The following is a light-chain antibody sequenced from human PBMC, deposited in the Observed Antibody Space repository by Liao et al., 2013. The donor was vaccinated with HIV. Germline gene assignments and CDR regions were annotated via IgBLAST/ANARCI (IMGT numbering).Light chain of an antibody. CDR2: QDN. CDR3: QSADSSGTYPWV. CDR1: KLGDKY. V-gene: IGLV3-25*03. J-gene: IGLJ3*02. Sequence: SYELTQPPSVSVSPGQTARITCSGDKLGDKYASWYQKKPGQSPILVIYQDNKRPSGIPERFSGSSSGTTVTLTISGVQAEDEADYYCQSADSSGTYPWVFGGGTKLTVL.